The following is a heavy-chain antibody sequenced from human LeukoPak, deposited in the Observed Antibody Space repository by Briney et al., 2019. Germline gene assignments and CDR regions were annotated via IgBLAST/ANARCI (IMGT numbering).Heavy chain of an antibody. D-gene: IGHD3-3*01. CDR3: GRETRSGYYSNFDY. J-gene: IGHJ4*02. CDR2: IKQDGSEK. V-gene: IGHV3-7*01. Sequence: GGSLRLSCAASGFTFSSYWMSWVRQAPGKGLEWVANIKQDGSEKYYVDSVKGRFTISRDNAKNSLYLQMNSLRAEDTAVYYCGRETRSGYYSNFDYWGQGTLVTVSS. CDR1: GFTFSSYW.